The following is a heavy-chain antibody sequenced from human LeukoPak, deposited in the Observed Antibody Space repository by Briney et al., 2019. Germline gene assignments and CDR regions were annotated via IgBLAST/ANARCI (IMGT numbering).Heavy chain of an antibody. J-gene: IGHJ1*01. CDR2: IKPSNGDT. V-gene: IGHV1-2*02. D-gene: IGHD1-26*01. CDR3: ASPPLSSAMYYAH. Sequence: ASVKVSCKASGYNFNVHYMHWVRQAPGQGPEWMGWIKPSNGDTKYAQNFQGRVTMTRDTSISTAYMELSSLRSDGTAVYYCASPPLSSAMYYAHWGQGTLVTVSS. CDR1: GYNFNVHY.